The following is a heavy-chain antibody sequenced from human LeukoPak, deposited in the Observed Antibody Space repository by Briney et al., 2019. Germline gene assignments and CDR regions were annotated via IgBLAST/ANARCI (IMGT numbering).Heavy chain of an antibody. D-gene: IGHD5-24*01. CDR1: GGSFSGYY. Sequence: SETLSLTCAVYGGSFSGYYWSWIRQPPGKGLEWIGEINHSGSTNYNPSLKSRVTISVDTSKNQFSLKLSSVTAADTAVYYCARGHRNVEVDYYYMDVWGKGTTVSVS. V-gene: IGHV4-34*01. CDR3: ARGHRNVEVDYYYMDV. J-gene: IGHJ6*03. CDR2: INHSGST.